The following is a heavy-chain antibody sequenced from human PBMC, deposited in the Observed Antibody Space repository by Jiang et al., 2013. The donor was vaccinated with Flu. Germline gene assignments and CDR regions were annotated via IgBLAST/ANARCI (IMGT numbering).Heavy chain of an antibody. D-gene: IGHD6-6*01. J-gene: IGHJ5*02. CDR3: ARSFGVIGSSPRKSENWFDP. CDR1: GDSVSSNSAA. Sequence: SQTLSLTCAISGDSVSSNSAAWNWIRQSPSRGLEWLGRTYYRSKWYNDYAVSVKSRITINPDTSKNQFSLQLNSVTPEDTAVYYCARSFGVIGSSPRKSENWFDPGAREPWSPSPQ. CDR2: TYYRSKWYN. V-gene: IGHV6-1*01.